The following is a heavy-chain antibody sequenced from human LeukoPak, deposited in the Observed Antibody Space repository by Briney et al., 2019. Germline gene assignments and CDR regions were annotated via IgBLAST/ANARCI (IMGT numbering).Heavy chain of an antibody. CDR1: GGSISSSSYY. J-gene: IGHJ4*02. V-gene: IGHV4-39*01. CDR3: ARLYYSSSGNYHFYFDF. CDR2: IDYSGST. Sequence: SETLSLTCTVSGGSISSSSYYWGSIRQPPGKGLEWIGNIDYSGSTYYNPSPSLKSRVTISVDTSKNQVSLKLSSVTAADTSVYYCARLYYSSSGNYHFYFDFWGQGTLVTVSS. D-gene: IGHD3-10*01.